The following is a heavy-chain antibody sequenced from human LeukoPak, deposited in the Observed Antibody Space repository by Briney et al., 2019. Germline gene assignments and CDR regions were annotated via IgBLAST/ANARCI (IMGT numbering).Heavy chain of an antibody. D-gene: IGHD5-18*01. CDR3: ARDGYSYGSPEYGTVNFDY. Sequence: GGSLRLSCAASGFTFAGYAMTWVRQAPGKGLEWVSAISGSGDSTYYADSVKGRFTISRDNSKNTLYLQMNSLRAEDTAVYYCARDGYSYGSPEYGTVNFDYWGQGTLVTVSS. CDR2: ISGSGDST. CDR1: GFTFAGYA. J-gene: IGHJ4*02. V-gene: IGHV3-23*01.